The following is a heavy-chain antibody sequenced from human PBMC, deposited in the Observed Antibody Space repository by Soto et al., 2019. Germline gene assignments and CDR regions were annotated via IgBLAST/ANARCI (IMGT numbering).Heavy chain of an antibody. CDR2: IIPILGIA. CDR1: GGTFSSYT. J-gene: IGHJ6*04. V-gene: IGHV1-69*02. Sequence: SVKVSCKASGGTFSSYTISWVRQAPGQGLEWMGRIIPILGIANYAQKFQGRVTITADKSTSTAYMELSSLRSEDTAVYYCARTEYCSSTSCTSPVWGKGTTVTVSS. D-gene: IGHD2-2*01. CDR3: ARTEYCSSTSCTSPV.